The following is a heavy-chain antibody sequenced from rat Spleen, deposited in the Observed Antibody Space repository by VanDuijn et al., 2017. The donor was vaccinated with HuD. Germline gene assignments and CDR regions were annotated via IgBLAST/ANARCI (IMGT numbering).Heavy chain of an antibody. V-gene: IGHV5-29*01. CDR2: ISSDGRRN. Sequence: EVQLVESDGGLVQPGRSLKLSCAASGFTFSDYYMAWVRQAPTKGLEWVATISSDGRRNYYRDSVKGRFTISRDNAKSSLYLQMDSLKSEDTATYYGGRHVYNSYFDSWGQGVMVTVSS. D-gene: IGHD1-4*01. J-gene: IGHJ2*01. CDR3: GRHVYNSYFDS. CDR1: GFTFSDYY.